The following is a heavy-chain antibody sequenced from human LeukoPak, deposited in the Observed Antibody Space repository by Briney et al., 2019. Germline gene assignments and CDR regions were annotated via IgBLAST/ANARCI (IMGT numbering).Heavy chain of an antibody. V-gene: IGHV4-34*01. CDR2: INHSGST. CDR3: ARGAPYNWNYGFTYFDL. D-gene: IGHD1-7*01. J-gene: IGHJ2*01. CDR1: GGSFSGYY. Sequence: NPSETLSLTCAVYGGSFSGYYWSWIRQPPGKGLEWIGEINHSGSTNYNPSLKSRVTISVDTSKNQFSLKLSSVTAADTAVYYCARGAPYNWNYGFTYFDLWGRGTLVTVSS.